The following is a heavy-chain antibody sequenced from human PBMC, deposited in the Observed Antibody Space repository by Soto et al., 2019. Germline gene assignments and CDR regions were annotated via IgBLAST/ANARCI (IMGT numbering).Heavy chain of an antibody. CDR1: GFILNNYA. CDR2: IGGTDGDSDGVP. V-gene: IGHV3-23*02. CDR3: VKRGRNWGAFDF. D-gene: IGHD7-27*01. Sequence: VQLLESGGDLVQPGGSLRLSCVASGFILNNYAMSWVRQAPGKGLEWVSTIGGTDGDSDGVPWYEDSVKGRFTISRDSAANTLFPHMENLRAEDSALDYGVKRGRNWGAFDFWGQGTTVVVSS. J-gene: IGHJ3*01.